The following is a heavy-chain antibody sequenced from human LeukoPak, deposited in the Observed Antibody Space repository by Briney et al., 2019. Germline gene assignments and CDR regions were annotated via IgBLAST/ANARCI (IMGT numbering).Heavy chain of an antibody. Sequence: SVKVSCKASARTITRYAISWVRQAPGQGLESMGRITPLSATPSQSQWIQGRVTITADISTNTVYLDLSSLRSEDTALYFCAGDPPGTPVGFDVWGQGTMVTVSS. V-gene: IGHV1-69*06. CDR1: ARTITRYA. CDR2: ITPLSATP. D-gene: IGHD3-10*01. CDR3: AGDPPGTPVGFDV. J-gene: IGHJ3*01.